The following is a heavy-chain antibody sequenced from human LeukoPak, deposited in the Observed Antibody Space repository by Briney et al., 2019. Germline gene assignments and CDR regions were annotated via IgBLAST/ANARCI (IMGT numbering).Heavy chain of an antibody. CDR3: ARVGYSYGKMDV. D-gene: IGHD5-18*01. CDR2: IYHSGST. V-gene: IGHV4-38-2*02. CDR1: VYSISSGYY. Sequence: PSETLSLTCTVSVYSISSGYYRGWIRQPPGKGLEWIGSIYHSGSTYYNPSLKSRVTISVDTSKNQFSLKLSSVTAADTAVYYCARVGYSYGKMDVWGKGTTVTVSS. J-gene: IGHJ6*04.